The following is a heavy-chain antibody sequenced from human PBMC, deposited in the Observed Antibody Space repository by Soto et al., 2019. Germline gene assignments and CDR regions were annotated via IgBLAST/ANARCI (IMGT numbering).Heavy chain of an antibody. CDR1: GFTFSSYA. V-gene: IGHV3-30-3*01. CDR3: ARVPVRFQQLVLRLDY. Sequence: GGSLRLSCAASGFTFSSYAMHWVRQAPGKGLEWVAVISYDGSNKYYADSVKGRFTISRDNSKNTLYLQMNSLRAEDTAVYYCARVPVRFQQLVLRLDYWGQGTLVTVS. CDR2: ISYDGSNK. D-gene: IGHD6-13*01. J-gene: IGHJ4*02.